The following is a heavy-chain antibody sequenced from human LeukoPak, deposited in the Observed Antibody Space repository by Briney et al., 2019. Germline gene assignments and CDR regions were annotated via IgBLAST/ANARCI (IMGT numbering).Heavy chain of an antibody. CDR1: GFTFSSYA. J-gene: IGHJ4*02. V-gene: IGHV3-23*03. CDR3: AKSGTYYDFWSGYSY. Sequence: GGSLRLSCAASGFTFSSYAMSWVRQAPGKGLEWVSVIYSGGSTYYADSVKGRFTISRDNSKNTLYLQMNSLRAEDTAVYYCAKSGTYYDFWSGYSYWGQGTLVTVSS. CDR2: IYSGGST. D-gene: IGHD3-3*01.